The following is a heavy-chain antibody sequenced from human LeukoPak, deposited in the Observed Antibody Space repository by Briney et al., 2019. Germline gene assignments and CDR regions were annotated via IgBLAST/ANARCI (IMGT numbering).Heavy chain of an antibody. CDR3: ARDGIAAAVRVWFDP. Sequence: PGGSLRLSCAASGFTFSSYAMHWVRQAPGKGLEWVAVISYDGSNKYYADSVKGRFTISRDNSKDTLYLQMNSLRAEDTAVYYCARDGIAAAVRVWFDPGGQGTLVTVSS. CDR2: ISYDGSNK. D-gene: IGHD6-13*01. CDR1: GFTFSSYA. J-gene: IGHJ5*02. V-gene: IGHV3-30*04.